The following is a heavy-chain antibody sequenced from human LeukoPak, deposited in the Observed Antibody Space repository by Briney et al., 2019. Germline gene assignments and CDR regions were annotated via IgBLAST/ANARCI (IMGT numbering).Heavy chain of an antibody. Sequence: GGCLRLSCAASGFPFSTYDMNWVRQAPGRGLEWVSGISASGSNTYYADSMKGRFTISRDNSKNTLYLQMNSLTAEDTAVYFCARDRKPGYCSSASCPPPFFDFWGQGTLVTVSS. CDR3: ARDRKPGYCSSASCPPPFFDF. CDR2: ISASGSNT. D-gene: IGHD2-2*01. V-gene: IGHV3-23*01. J-gene: IGHJ4*02. CDR1: GFPFSTYD.